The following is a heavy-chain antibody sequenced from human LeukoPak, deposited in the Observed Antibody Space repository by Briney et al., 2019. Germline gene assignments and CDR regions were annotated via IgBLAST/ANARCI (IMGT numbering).Heavy chain of an antibody. Sequence: PSETLSLTCTVSGGSVSTISHFWDWVRQPPGKGLEWIVSLSDTGTTYYNPSLESRVTMSVDTSKNQFSLKVTSVTAADTAVYYCARRDHTGRSHAWFDPWGQGTLVTVSS. CDR3: ARRDHTGRSHAWFDP. CDR1: GGSVSTISHF. J-gene: IGHJ5*02. V-gene: IGHV4-39*01. CDR2: LSDTGTT. D-gene: IGHD1-14*01.